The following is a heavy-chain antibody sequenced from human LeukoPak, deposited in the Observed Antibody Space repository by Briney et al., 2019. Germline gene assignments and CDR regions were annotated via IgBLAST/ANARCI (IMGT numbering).Heavy chain of an antibody. CDR3: AKDLMDTAMVWDYLDS. CDR1: GFTFSSYA. J-gene: IGHJ4*02. CDR2: ISGSGGGA. Sequence: GGSLRLSCAASGFTFSSYAMSWVRQAPGKGLEWVSDISGSGGGAYYADSVKGRFTISRDNSKNTVYLQMNSLRAEDTAVYYCAKDLMDTAMVWDYLDSWGQGTLATVSS. D-gene: IGHD5-18*01. V-gene: IGHV3-23*01.